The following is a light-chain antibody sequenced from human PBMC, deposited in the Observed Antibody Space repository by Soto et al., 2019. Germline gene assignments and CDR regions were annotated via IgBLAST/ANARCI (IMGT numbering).Light chain of an antibody. CDR2: DAS. Sequence: IVLPQSPSTLSLSPGERSTLSCVASQSVSSYLAWYQQKPGQAPRLLIYDASNRATGIPARFSGSGSGTDFTLTISRLEPEDFAVYYCQQYGSSPKTFGQGTKVDIK. CDR1: QSVSSY. CDR3: QQYGSSPKT. V-gene: IGKV3D-20*01. J-gene: IGKJ1*01.